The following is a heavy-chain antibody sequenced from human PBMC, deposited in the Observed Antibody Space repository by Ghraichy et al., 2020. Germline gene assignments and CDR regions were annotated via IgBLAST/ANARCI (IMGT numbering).Heavy chain of an antibody. Sequence: SETLSLTCTVSAGSISPYYWSWIRQPPGKRLEWIGHIYYTGSTNYNPSLKSRVTISLDTSSNQFSLHLTSVTAADTAVYYCARVNSSTDKWWYFYPWGQGTLVTVSS. CDR3: ARVNSSTDKWWYFYP. V-gene: IGHV4-59*01. J-gene: IGHJ5*02. CDR2: IYYTGST. CDR1: AGSISPYY. D-gene: IGHD2-15*01.